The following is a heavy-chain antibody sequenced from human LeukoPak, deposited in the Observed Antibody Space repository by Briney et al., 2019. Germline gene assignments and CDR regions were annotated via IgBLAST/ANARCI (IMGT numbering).Heavy chain of an antibody. V-gene: IGHV1-69*04. Sequence: GASVKVSCKPSGGTFSSYAISWVGQAPGQGLEWMGRIIPILGIANYAQKFQGRVTITADKSTSTAYMELSSLRSEDTAVYYCAHYYDSSGYMGWGQGTLVTVSS. CDR3: AHYYDSSGYMG. D-gene: IGHD3-22*01. CDR2: IIPILGIA. J-gene: IGHJ4*02. CDR1: GGTFSSYA.